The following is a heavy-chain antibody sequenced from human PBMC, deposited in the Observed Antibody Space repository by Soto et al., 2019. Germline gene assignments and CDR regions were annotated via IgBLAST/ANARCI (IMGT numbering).Heavy chain of an antibody. D-gene: IGHD4-4*01. Sequence: QVQLVESGGCLVKPGGSLRLSCTASGFTFSDDYMTWIRQAPWKGLEWFSYISSSSSYTNYADSVKGRFTISRDNAKNSLYLQMNSLSAEDTAVYYCARAIIPLTTIFYGMDVWGQGTTVTVSS. CDR3: ARAIIPLTTIFYGMDV. V-gene: IGHV3-11*06. CDR2: ISSSSSYT. CDR1: GFTFSDDY. J-gene: IGHJ6*02.